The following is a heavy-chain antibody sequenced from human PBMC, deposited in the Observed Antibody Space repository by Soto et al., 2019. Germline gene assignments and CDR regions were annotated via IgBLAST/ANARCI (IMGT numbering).Heavy chain of an antibody. J-gene: IGHJ6*02. CDR3: ARLNGYCISTNCHGYYGMDV. CDR2: IIPRSGTS. D-gene: IGHD2-2*03. CDR1: GDTFSTYT. V-gene: IGHV1-69*13. Sequence: SVKVSCKTSGDTFSTYTITWVRQAPGQGLEWMGGIIPRSGTSNYAQKFQGRVTITADESTSTAYMELSSLRSEDTAVYYCARLNGYCISTNCHGYYGMDVWGQGTTVTVSS.